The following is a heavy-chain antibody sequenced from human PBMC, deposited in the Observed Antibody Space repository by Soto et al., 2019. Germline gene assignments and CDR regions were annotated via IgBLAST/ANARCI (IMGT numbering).Heavy chain of an antibody. V-gene: IGHV4-30-4*01. CDR3: ARCQAASGRPYSTYFDS. D-gene: IGHD6-13*01. J-gene: IGHJ4*02. CDR1: GGSISSGDYY. Sequence: SETLSLTCTVSGGSISSGDYYWSWIRQPPGKGLEWIGYIYYSGSTYYNPSLKSRVTISVDTSKNQFSLKLTSVTAADTAVYYCARCQAASGRPYSTYFDSWGQGTLVTVSS. CDR2: IYYSGST.